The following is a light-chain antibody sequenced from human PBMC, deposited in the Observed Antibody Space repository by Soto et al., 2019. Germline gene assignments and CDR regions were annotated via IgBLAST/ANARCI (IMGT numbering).Light chain of an antibody. Sequence: DIQMTQSPSSLSASIGDRVTITCRASQTISIYLNWYQQKPGKAPRLLIYAASSLQSGVPSRFSGGGSGADFTLTVSSLHPEDFATYYCQQSYSTPHTFGQGTKVEIK. CDR1: QTISIY. V-gene: IGKV1-39*01. J-gene: IGKJ1*01. CDR2: AAS. CDR3: QQSYSTPHT.